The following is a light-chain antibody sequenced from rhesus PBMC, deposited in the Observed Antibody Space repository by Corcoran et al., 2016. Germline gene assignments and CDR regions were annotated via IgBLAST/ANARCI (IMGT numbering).Light chain of an antibody. Sequence: DIQMTQSPSSLSASVGDRVTVTCRASQGINKELSWYQQKIGKPPTLRIYAASRLQTGVSSGFSGIGSGTVYTLTISSLHPEDVATYYCLLDYTTPYSFGQGTKVEIK. CDR2: AAS. CDR1: QGINKE. V-gene: IGKV1-94*01. J-gene: IGKJ2*01. CDR3: LLDYTTPYS.